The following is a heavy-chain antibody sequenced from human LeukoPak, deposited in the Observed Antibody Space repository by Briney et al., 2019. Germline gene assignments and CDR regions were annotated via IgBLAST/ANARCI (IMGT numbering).Heavy chain of an antibody. CDR1: GYTFTGYY. D-gene: IGHD3-10*01. Sequence: ASVKVSCKASGYTFTGYYMHWVRQAPGQVLGWMGWINPNSGGTNYAQKFQGRVTMTRDTSISTAYMELSRLRSDDTAVYYCARDPSDYYGSGSYMRWLDPWGQGTLVTVSS. J-gene: IGHJ5*02. CDR2: INPNSGGT. CDR3: ARDPSDYYGSGSYMRWLDP. V-gene: IGHV1-2*02.